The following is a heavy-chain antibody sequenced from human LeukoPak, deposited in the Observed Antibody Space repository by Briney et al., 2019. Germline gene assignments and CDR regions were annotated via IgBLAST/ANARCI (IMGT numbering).Heavy chain of an antibody. D-gene: IGHD2-2*01. CDR2: INPNSGGT. V-gene: IGHV1-2*02. J-gene: IGHJ4*02. CDR1: GYTFTGYY. Sequence: ASVKVSCKASGYTFTGYYMHWVRQAPGQGLEWMGWINPNSGGTNYAQKFQGRVTMTRDTSISTAYMELSRLRSDDTAVYYCARKYCSSTSCHFDYWGQGTLVTVSS. CDR3: ARKYCSSTSCHFDY.